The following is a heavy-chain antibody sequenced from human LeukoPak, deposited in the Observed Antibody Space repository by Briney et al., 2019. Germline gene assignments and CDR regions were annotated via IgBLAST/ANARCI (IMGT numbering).Heavy chain of an antibody. CDR3: ARDQIVVVPAAPTYDSNYFDY. CDR2: ISYDGSNK. V-gene: IGHV3-30-3*01. J-gene: IGHJ4*02. D-gene: IGHD2-2*01. CDR1: GFPFSSYA. Sequence: PGGSLRLSCAASGFPFSSYAMHWVRQAPGKGLEWVAVISYDGSNKYYADSVKGRFTISRDNSKNTLYLQMNSLRAEDTAVYYCARDQIVVVPAAPTYDSNYFDYWGQGTLVTVSS.